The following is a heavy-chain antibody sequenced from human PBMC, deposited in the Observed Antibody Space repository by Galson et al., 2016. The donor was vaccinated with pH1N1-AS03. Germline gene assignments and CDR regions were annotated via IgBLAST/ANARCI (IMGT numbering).Heavy chain of an antibody. Sequence: SVKVSCKASGYIFTGFYVHWVRQAPGQGLEWMGWINPNSGVSNYAQKFQAWVTMTGDTSISTAYMELYGLKSDDTAVYYCARDPRGPCSSATCPTTYYFGMGVWGQGTTVIVSS. CDR2: INPNSGVS. J-gene: IGHJ6*02. CDR3: ARDPRGPCSSATCPTTYYFGMGV. V-gene: IGHV1-2*04. CDR1: GYIFTGFY. D-gene: IGHD1-26*01.